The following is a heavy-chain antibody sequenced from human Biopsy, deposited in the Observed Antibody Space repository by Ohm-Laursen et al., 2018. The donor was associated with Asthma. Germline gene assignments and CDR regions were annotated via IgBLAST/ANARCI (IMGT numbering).Heavy chain of an antibody. CDR1: GRHFGSYN. CDR2: ITFDGSTQ. CDR3: ARTFHFWSPYHAEHYQL. Sequence: SLRLSCAASGRHFGSYNMHWARQAPGKGLEWVAVITFDGSTQHYGDSVKGRFTISRDNAKNSLYLQMNSLRAEDTAVYYCARTFHFWSPYHAEHYQLWGQGTLVTVSS. J-gene: IGHJ1*01. D-gene: IGHD3-3*02. V-gene: IGHV3-30-3*01.